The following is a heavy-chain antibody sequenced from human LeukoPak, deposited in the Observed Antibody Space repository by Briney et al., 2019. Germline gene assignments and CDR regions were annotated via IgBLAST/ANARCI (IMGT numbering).Heavy chain of an antibody. CDR1: GFTFSTYG. D-gene: IGHD5-12*01. Sequence: GRSLRLSCAASGFTFSTYGMHWVRQAPGKGLEWVAVISYDGSNKYYADSVKGRFTVSRDNSKNTLFLQMNSLRAEDTAVYYCTMGIVATTQLDYWGQGTLVTVSS. CDR2: ISYDGSNK. CDR3: TMGIVATTQLDY. V-gene: IGHV3-30*03. J-gene: IGHJ4*02.